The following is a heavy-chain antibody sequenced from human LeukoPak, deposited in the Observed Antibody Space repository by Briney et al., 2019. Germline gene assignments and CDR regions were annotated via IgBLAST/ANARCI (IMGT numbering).Heavy chain of an antibody. Sequence: PGGSLRLSCAASGFTFSTNGMHWVRQAPGKGLEWVAVISYDGDNKYFADSVKGRFTISRDNSKNTLYLQMNSLRAEDTAVYYCAKDRLLLARGVIDAFDIWGQGTMVTVSS. CDR3: AKDRLLLARGVIDAFDI. CDR1: GFTFSTNG. V-gene: IGHV3-30*18. J-gene: IGHJ3*02. CDR2: ISYDGDNK. D-gene: IGHD3-10*01.